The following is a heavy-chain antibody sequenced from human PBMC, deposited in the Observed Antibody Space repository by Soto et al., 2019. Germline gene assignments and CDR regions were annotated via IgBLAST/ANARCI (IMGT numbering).Heavy chain of an antibody. J-gene: IGHJ3*02. D-gene: IGHD6-19*01. V-gene: IGHV1-24*01. CDR1: GYTLTELS. CDR2: FDPEDGET. Sequence: GASVKVSCKVSGYTLTELSMHWVRQAPGKGLEWMGGFDPEDGETIYAQKFQGRVTVTEDTSTDTAYMELSSLRSEDTAVYYCATSPSSGYPPDAFDIWGQGTMVTVSS. CDR3: ATSPSSGYPPDAFDI.